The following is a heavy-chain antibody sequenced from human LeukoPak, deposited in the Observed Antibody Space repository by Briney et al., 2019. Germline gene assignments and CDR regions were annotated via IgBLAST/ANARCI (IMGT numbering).Heavy chain of an antibody. D-gene: IGHD3-22*01. Sequence: ASVTVSCKASEYTFTGYYMHWVRQAPGQGLEWMGWINPNSGGTNYAQKFQGRVTMTRDTSISTAYMELSRLRSDDTAVYYCARPSMIVVVSSFDYWGQGTLVTVSS. CDR1: EYTFTGYY. CDR3: ARPSMIVVVSSFDY. V-gene: IGHV1-2*02. CDR2: INPNSGGT. J-gene: IGHJ4*02.